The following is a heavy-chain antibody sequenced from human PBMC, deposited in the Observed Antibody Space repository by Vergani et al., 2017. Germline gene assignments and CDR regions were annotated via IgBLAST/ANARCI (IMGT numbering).Heavy chain of an antibody. CDR3: ARGEAIRYFDWLLEAEPPDNWFDP. J-gene: IGHJ5*02. Sequence: QVQLVQSGAEVKKPGASVKVSCKASGYTFTGYYMHWVRQAPGQGLEWMGWINPNSGGTNYAQKFQGRVTMTRDTSISTAYMELSRLRSDDTAVYYCARGEAIRYFDWLLEAEPPDNWFDPWGQGTLVTVSS. V-gene: IGHV1-2*02. D-gene: IGHD3-9*01. CDR2: INPNSGGT. CDR1: GYTFTGYY.